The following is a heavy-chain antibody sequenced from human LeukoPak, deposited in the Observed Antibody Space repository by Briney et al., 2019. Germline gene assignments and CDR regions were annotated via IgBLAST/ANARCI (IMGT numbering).Heavy chain of an antibody. J-gene: IGHJ6*02. CDR2: IIPIFGTA. CDR3: ARTDRFEYSSSSYSSYYYYGMDV. D-gene: IGHD6-6*01. Sequence: ASVTVSCKASGGTFSSYAISWVRQAPGQGLEWMGGIIPIFGTANYAQKFQGRVTITADESTSTAYMELSSLRSEDTAVYYCARTDRFEYSSSSYSSYYYYGMDVWGQGTTVTVSS. CDR1: GGTFSSYA. V-gene: IGHV1-69*13.